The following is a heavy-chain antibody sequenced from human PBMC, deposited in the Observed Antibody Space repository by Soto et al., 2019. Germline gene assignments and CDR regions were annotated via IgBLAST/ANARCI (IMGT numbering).Heavy chain of an antibody. Sequence: QVQLQESGPGLVKPSQTLSLTCTVSGGSISSGDYYWSWIRQPPGKGLEWIGYLYYSGSTYYNPSLKRRVTISVATSKNQFSLTLSSVTAADTAVYYCAREGGSYFSNWFDPWGQGTLVTVSS. CDR3: AREGGSYFSNWFDP. CDR1: GGSISSGDYY. D-gene: IGHD1-26*01. J-gene: IGHJ5*02. CDR2: LYYSGST. V-gene: IGHV4-30-4*01.